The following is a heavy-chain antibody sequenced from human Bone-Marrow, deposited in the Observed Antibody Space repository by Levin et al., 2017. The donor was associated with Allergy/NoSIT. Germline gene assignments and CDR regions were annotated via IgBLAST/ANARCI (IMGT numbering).Heavy chain of an antibody. D-gene: IGHD6-25*01. CDR1: DVSIDTYNW. J-gene: IGHJ5*02. Sequence: SSETLSLTCDVSDVSIDTYNWWTWVRQPPGKGLQWIGDINQRGTATYNSSLRSRVVMSVDKSRNQFSLMVNSVTAADTAVYYCARINQASGFKNWFDPWGPGILVAVS. CDR3: ARINQASGFKNWFDP. V-gene: IGHV4-4*02. CDR2: INQRGTA.